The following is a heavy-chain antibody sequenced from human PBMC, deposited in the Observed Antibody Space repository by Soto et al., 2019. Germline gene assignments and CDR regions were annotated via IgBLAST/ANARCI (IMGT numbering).Heavy chain of an antibody. J-gene: IGHJ3*02. CDR2: VYHSGTT. Sequence: PSETLSLTGTVSGGSIRSYNWSWLRLPPGKGLAWIGYVYHSGTTNYNPSLKSRVTISVDTSKSQFSLKLTSVTGADTAVYYCARDPDGYSGNSPSFDIWGQGTMVAVSS. CDR3: ARDPDGYSGNSPSFDI. V-gene: IGHV4-59*01. CDR1: GGSIRSYN. D-gene: IGHD4-4*01.